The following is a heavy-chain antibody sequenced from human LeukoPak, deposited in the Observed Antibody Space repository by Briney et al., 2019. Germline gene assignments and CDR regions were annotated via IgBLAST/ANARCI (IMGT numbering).Heavy chain of an antibody. CDR1: GFTFSSYA. D-gene: IGHD6-19*01. CDR2: ISGSGGST. J-gene: IGHJ4*02. CDR3: AKDLGSSSGWYSYYFDY. V-gene: IGHV3-23*01. Sequence: GGSLRLSCAASGFTFSSYAMSWVRQAPGKGLEWASAISGSGGSTYYADSVKGRFTISRDNSKNTLYLQMNSLRAEDTAVYYCAKDLGSSSGWYSYYFDYWGQGTLVTVSS.